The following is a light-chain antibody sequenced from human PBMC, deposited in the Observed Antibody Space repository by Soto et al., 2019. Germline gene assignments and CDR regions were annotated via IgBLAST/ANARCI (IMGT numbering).Light chain of an antibody. V-gene: IGKV1-39*01. CDR3: QQSYSTPWK. CDR2: DAS. Sequence: DIQMTQSPSSLSASVGDRVTITCQASQDITNYLHWFQQKPGKAPKLLIYDASNLETGVPSRFSGTGSGTDFTLTISSLQPEDFATYYCQQSYSTPWKFGQGTKVDIK. CDR1: QDITNY. J-gene: IGKJ1*01.